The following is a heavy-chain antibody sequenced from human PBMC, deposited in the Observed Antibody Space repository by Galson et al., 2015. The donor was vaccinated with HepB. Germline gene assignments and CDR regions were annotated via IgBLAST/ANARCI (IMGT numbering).Heavy chain of an antibody. Sequence: SVKVSCKVSGHTLTELSMHWVRQAPGKGLEWMGGFDPEDGETIYAQKFQGRVTMTEDTSTDTAYMELSSLRSEDTAVYYCATHLPIGGTTTRYYYYYGMDVWGQGTTVTVSS. V-gene: IGHV1-24*01. CDR2: FDPEDGET. J-gene: IGHJ6*02. CDR3: ATHLPIGGTTTRYYYYYGMDV. D-gene: IGHD1-1*01. CDR1: GHTLTELS.